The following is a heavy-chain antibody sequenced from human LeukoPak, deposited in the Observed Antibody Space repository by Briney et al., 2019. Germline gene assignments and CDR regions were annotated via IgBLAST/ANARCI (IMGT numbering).Heavy chain of an antibody. CDR3: ASHTSCYF. CDR2: INPNNGGT. CDR1: GYTFTGYY. J-gene: IGHJ4*02. V-gene: IGHV1-2*06. D-gene: IGHD2-2*01. Sequence: GASVKVSCKASGYTFTGYYIHWVRQAPGQGLEWMGRINPNNGGTNYAQKFQGRVTMTRDTSISTAYMDLSGLRSDDTAVYYCASHTSCYFWGQGTLVTVSS.